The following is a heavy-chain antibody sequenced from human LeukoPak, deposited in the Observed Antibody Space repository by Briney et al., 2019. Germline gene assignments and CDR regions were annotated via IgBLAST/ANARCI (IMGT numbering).Heavy chain of an antibody. V-gene: IGHV4-31*03. CDR2: IYYSGST. CDR3: ARAYYGSGNFYFDY. Sequence: SQTLSLTCTVSGGSISRGGYYWSWIRQHPGKGLEWIGYIYYSGSTYYNPSLKSRVTISVDTSKNQFSLKLSSVTAADTAVYYCARAYYGSGNFYFDYWGQGTLVTVSS. CDR1: GGSISRGGYY. D-gene: IGHD3-10*01. J-gene: IGHJ4*02.